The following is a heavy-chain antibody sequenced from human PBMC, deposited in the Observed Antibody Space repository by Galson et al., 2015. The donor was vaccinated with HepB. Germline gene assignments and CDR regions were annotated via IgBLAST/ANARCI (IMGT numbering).Heavy chain of an antibody. CDR1: GFTFSSYA. CDR3: AREGCSGGSCYWNYYYGMDV. Sequence: SLRLSCAASGFTFSSYAMHWVRQAPGKGLEWVAVISYDGSNKYYADSVKGRFTISRDNSKNTLYLQMNSLRAEDTAVYYCAREGCSGGSCYWNYYYGMDVWGQGTTVTVSS. D-gene: IGHD2-15*01. J-gene: IGHJ6*02. V-gene: IGHV3-30*04. CDR2: ISYDGSNK.